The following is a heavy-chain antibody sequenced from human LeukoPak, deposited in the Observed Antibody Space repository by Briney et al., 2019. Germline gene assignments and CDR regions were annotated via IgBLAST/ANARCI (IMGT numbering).Heavy chain of an antibody. V-gene: IGHV3-21*04. CDR3: AKDLTGGNYDILTGYIV. Sequence: PGGSLRLSCAASGFTFSSYSMNWVRQAPGKGLEWVSSISSSSSYIYYADSVKGRFTISRDNSKNTLYLQMNSLRAEDTAVYYCAKDLTGGNYDILTGYIVWGQGTLVTVSS. J-gene: IGHJ4*02. CDR1: GFTFSSYS. D-gene: IGHD3-9*01. CDR2: ISSSSSYI.